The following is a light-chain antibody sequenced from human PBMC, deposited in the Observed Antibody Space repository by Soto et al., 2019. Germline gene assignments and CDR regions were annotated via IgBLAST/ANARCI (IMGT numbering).Light chain of an antibody. V-gene: IGLV2-8*01. CDR3: SSYSDTNSCV. Sequence: QSVLTQPPSASGSPGQAVTISCTGTSRDIGGYDFVSWYQVRPGEAPKLGIYNVNARPSGVPRRFSGSKSGNTASLTVSGLQAVDEVDYYCSSYSDTNSCVFGTGTKVTVL. CDR1: SRDIGGYDF. CDR2: NVN. J-gene: IGLJ1*01.